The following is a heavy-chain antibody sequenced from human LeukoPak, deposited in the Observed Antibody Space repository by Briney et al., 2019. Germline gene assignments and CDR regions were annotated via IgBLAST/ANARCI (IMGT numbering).Heavy chain of an antibody. CDR3: ARMEMATAIFDY. CDR2: MNPNSGNT. J-gene: IGHJ4*02. CDR1: GYTFTSYD. D-gene: IGHD5-24*01. Sequence: GASVKVSCKASGYTFTSYDINWVRQATGQGLEWMGWMNPNSGNTGYAQKFQGRVTITRNTSISTAYMELSSLRSEDTAMYYCARMEMATAIFDYWGQGTLVTVSS. V-gene: IGHV1-8*03.